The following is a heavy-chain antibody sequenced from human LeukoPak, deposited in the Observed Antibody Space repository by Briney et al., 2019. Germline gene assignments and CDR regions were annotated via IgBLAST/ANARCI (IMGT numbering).Heavy chain of an antibody. CDR2: ISGSGGST. D-gene: IGHD3-10*01. CDR1: GFTFSSYA. Sequence: GGSLRLSCAASGFTFSSYAMSWVRQAPGKGLEWVSAISGSGGSTYYADSVKGRFTISRDNSKNTLYLQMNSLRAEDTAVYYCARNTKLLWFGELFDWGQGTLVTVSS. CDR3: ARNTKLLWFGELFD. J-gene: IGHJ4*02. V-gene: IGHV3-23*01.